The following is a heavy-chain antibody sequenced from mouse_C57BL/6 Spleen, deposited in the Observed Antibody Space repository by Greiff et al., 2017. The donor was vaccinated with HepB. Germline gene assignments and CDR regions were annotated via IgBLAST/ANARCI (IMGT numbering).Heavy chain of an antibody. CDR3: ARGWDGGCAY. CDR2: ISDGGSYT. CDR1: GFTFSSYA. J-gene: IGHJ3*01. V-gene: IGHV5-4*01. D-gene: IGHD4-1*01. Sequence: EVQLVESGGGLVKPGGSLKLSCAASGFTFSSYAMSWVRQTPEKRLEWVATISDGGSYTYYPDNVKGRFTISRDNAKNNLYLQMSHLKSEDTAMHYCARGWDGGCAYWGQGTLVTVSA.